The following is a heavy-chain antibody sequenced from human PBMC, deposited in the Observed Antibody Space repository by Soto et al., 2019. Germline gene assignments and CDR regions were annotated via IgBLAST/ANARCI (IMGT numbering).Heavy chain of an antibody. V-gene: IGHV4-34*01. D-gene: IGHD4-17*01. CDR3: ARGDYGDYYYYGMDV. Sequence: SETLSLTCAVYGGSFSGYDWSWIRPHPGKGLEWIGEINHSGSTNYNPSLKGRVTISVDTSKNQFCLKLSSVTGADTAVYYCARGDYGDYYYYGMDVWGQGTTVTVSS. J-gene: IGHJ6*02. CDR1: GGSFSGYD. CDR2: INHSGST.